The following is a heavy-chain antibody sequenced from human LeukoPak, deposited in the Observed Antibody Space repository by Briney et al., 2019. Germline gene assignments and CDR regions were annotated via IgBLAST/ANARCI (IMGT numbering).Heavy chain of an antibody. CDR1: GFKFSSYS. Sequence: GGSLRLSCAASGFKFSSYSMNWVRQAPGKGLERVSSISSSSSYIYYADSVKGRFTISRDNAKNSLYLQMNSLRAEDTAVYYCARDFGWDSSSSEGIDYWGQGTLVTVSS. J-gene: IGHJ4*02. D-gene: IGHD6-6*01. CDR3: ARDFGWDSSSSEGIDY. V-gene: IGHV3-21*01. CDR2: ISSSSSYI.